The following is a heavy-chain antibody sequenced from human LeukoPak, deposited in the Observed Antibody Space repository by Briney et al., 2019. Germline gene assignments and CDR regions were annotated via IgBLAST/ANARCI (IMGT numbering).Heavy chain of an antibody. CDR2: LSGTGGNT. CDR1: AFTFSSYA. J-gene: IGHJ4*02. CDR3: ARAWALTYLGGVDS. Sequence: GGSLRLSCAASAFTFSSYAMAWVRQAPGKGLEWVSTLSGTGGNTYYADSVRGRFTISRDNSKNTLYLQMNSLRAEDTAVYYCARAWALTYLGGVDSWGQGTLVTVSS. V-gene: IGHV3-23*01. D-gene: IGHD2-21*02.